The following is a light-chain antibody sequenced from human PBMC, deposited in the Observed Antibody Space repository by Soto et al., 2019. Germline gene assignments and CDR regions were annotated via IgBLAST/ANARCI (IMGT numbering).Light chain of an antibody. CDR2: GAS. V-gene: IGKV3-15*01. CDR3: QQYNNWYT. J-gene: IGKJ2*01. CDR1: QSVSSN. Sequence: EIAMTQSPATLSVSPGERATLSCRASQSVSSNLAWYQQKPGQAPRLLIYGASTRATGIPARFSGSGSGTEFTLTISSLQSEDSAVYYCQQYNNWYTFGQGTKLEIK.